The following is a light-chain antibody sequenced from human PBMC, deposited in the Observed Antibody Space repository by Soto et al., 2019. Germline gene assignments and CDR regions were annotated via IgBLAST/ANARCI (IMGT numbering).Light chain of an antibody. CDR2: ATY. CDR1: QDINDY. CDR3: QQYNTYPQIS. V-gene: IGKV1-16*02. Sequence: DIQMTQSPSSVSASVGDRVTITCRASQDINDYLAWFQQKPGQAPKSLIYATYSLQNGVPSKFSGSRSGTDFTLTISSLQPEDFATYYCQQYNTYPQISFGQGTRLE. J-gene: IGKJ5*01.